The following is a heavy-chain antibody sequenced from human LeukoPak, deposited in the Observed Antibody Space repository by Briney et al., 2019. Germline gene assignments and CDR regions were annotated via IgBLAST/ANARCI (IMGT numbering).Heavy chain of an antibody. V-gene: IGHV3-53*01. CDR3: ARGVNELPADY. J-gene: IGHJ4*02. CDR2: IYSGGST. CDR1: GFTFSSNY. Sequence: PGGSLRLSCAASGFTFSSNYMSWVRQAPGRGLEGVSVIYSGGSTYYADSVRGRFTISRDNSKNTLYLQMNSLRAEDTAVYYCARGVNELPADYWGQGTLVTVSS. D-gene: IGHD1-1*01.